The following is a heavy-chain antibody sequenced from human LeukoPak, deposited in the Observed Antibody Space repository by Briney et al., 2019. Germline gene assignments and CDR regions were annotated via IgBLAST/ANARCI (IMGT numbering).Heavy chain of an antibody. Sequence: GGSLRLSCAASGFTFSSYAMSWVRQAPGKGLEWVSAISGSGGSTYHVDSVKGRFTMSRDNSKNTLYLQMNSLRAEDTAVYYCAKGSANYFGSGSYSAGLLFNYWGQGTLVTVSS. CDR1: GFTFSSYA. CDR3: AKGSANYFGSGSYSAGLLFNY. CDR2: ISGSGGST. J-gene: IGHJ4*02. D-gene: IGHD3-10*01. V-gene: IGHV3-23*01.